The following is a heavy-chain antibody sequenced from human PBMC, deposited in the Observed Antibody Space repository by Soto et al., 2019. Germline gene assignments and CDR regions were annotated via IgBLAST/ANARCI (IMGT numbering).Heavy chain of an antibody. D-gene: IGHD6-6*01. CDR1: GFTFRNAW. J-gene: IGHJ6*02. V-gene: IGHV3-15*01. CDR3: TTDRMAARQYFYYGVDA. CDR2: VKSKTDGGTT. Sequence: PGGSLRLSCAASGFTFRNAWMTWVRQAPGKGLEWIGRVKSKTDGGTTDYAAPVKGRFTISRNDSRNTLYLEMNSLKTEDTAVYYCTTDRMAARQYFYYGVDAWGQGTTVTASS.